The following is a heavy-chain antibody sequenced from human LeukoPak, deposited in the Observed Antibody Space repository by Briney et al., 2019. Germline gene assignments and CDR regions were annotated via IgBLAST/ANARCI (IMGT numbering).Heavy chain of an antibody. Sequence: GASVKVSCKASGYTFTSYDINWVRQATGQGLEWMGWMNPNSGNTGYAQKFQGRVTMTRNTSISTAYMELSSLRSEDTAVYYCARASPTYYDILTGYFQEDYWGQGTLVTVSS. CDR2: MNPNSGNT. V-gene: IGHV1-8*01. CDR3: ARASPTYYDILTGYFQEDY. CDR1: GYTFTSYD. D-gene: IGHD3-9*01. J-gene: IGHJ4*02.